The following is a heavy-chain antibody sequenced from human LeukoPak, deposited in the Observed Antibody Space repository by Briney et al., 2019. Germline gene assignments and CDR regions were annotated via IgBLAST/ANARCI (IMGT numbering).Heavy chain of an antibody. CDR3: ARVSSGSGFGDY. CDR1: GYTLTELS. V-gene: IGHV1-24*01. Sequence: ASVKVSCKVSGYTLTELSMHWVRQAPGKGLEWMGGFDPEDGETIYAQKFQGRVTMTEDSSTDTAYMELSSLRSEDTAVYYCARVSSGSGFGDYWGQGTLVTVSS. CDR2: FDPEDGET. J-gene: IGHJ4*02. D-gene: IGHD6-19*01.